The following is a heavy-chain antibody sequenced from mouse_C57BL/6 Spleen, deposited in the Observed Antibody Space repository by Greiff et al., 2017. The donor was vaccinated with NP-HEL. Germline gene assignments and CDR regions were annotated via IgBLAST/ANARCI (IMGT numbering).Heavy chain of an antibody. J-gene: IGHJ4*01. Sequence: VQLQQPGAELVKPGASVKLSCKASGYTFTSYWMQWVKQRPGQGLEWIGEIDPSDSYTNYNQKFKGKATLTVDTSSSTAYMQLSSLTSGDSAVYYCATTVVATDYAMDYWGQGTSVTVSS. D-gene: IGHD1-1*01. CDR1: GYTFTSYW. CDR2: IDPSDSYT. V-gene: IGHV1-50*01. CDR3: ATTVVATDYAMDY.